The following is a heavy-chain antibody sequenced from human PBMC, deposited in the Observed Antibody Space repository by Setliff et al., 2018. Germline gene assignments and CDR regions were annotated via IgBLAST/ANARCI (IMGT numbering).Heavy chain of an antibody. Sequence: ASVKVSCKASGYTFTGYYMHWVRQAPGQGLEWMGWINTYTGNPTYAQGFTGRFVFSLDTSVSTAYLQISTLKAEDTAVYYCARAWYYNFWSGSQIEYWGQGTLVTVSS. CDR1: GYTFTGYY. J-gene: IGHJ4*02. V-gene: IGHV7-4-1*02. CDR2: INTYTGNP. CDR3: ARAWYYNFWSGSQIEY. D-gene: IGHD3-3*01.